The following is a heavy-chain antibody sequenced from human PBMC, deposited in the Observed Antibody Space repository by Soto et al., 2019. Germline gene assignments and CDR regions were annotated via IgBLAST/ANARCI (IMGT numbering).Heavy chain of an antibody. Sequence: PGGSLRLSCAASGFTFSSYSMNWVRQAPGKGLEWVSSISSSSSNIYYADSVEGRFTISRDNSKNTLYLQMNSLRAEDTAVYYCAKDRSSGWYGSEYFQHWGQGTLVTVSS. CDR3: AKDRSSGWYGSEYFQH. D-gene: IGHD6-19*01. CDR2: ISSSSSNI. V-gene: IGHV3-21*04. CDR1: GFTFSSYS. J-gene: IGHJ1*01.